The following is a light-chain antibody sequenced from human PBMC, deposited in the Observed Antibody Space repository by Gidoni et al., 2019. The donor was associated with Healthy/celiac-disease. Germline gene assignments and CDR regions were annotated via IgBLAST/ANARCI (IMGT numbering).Light chain of an antibody. J-gene: IGKJ3*01. CDR1: QDISNY. Sequence: DMQMTQSPSSLSASVGDRVTITCQASQDISNYLNWYQQKPGTAPKLLIYDASNLETGVPSRFSGSGSGTDFTFTISSLQPEVTATYYCQQYDNPRFTFGPGTKVDIK. CDR2: DAS. CDR3: QQYDNPRFT. V-gene: IGKV1-33*01.